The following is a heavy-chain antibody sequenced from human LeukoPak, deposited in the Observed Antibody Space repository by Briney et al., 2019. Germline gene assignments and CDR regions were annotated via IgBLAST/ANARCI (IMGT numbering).Heavy chain of an antibody. J-gene: IGHJ4*02. V-gene: IGHV6-1*01. D-gene: IGHD6-19*01. CDR2: TYYRSKFYN. Sequence: SQTLSLTCAISGDSVSSNSGAWNWIRQSPSRGPEWLGRTYYRSKFYNDYAPSVKSRITINPDTSKNQFSLQLNSVTPEDTAVYYCASGTHANGWSNWGQGTLVTVSS. CDR1: GDSVSSNSGA. CDR3: ASGTHANGWSN.